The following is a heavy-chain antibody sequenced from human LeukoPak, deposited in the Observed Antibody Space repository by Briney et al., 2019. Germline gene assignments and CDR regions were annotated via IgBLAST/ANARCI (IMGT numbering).Heavy chain of an antibody. J-gene: IGHJ4*02. CDR2: INFSGDST. CDR3: AKGGGNRALDY. CDR1: RFTFSNYA. Sequence: PEGSLRLSCAASRFTFSNYAMSWVRQDPGKWLEWVSAINFSGDSTYYADSVKGRFTISRDNSKNMLYLQMNSLRVEDTAAYYCAKGGGNRALDYWGQGTPVPVSS. D-gene: IGHD2-15*01. V-gene: IGHV3-23*01.